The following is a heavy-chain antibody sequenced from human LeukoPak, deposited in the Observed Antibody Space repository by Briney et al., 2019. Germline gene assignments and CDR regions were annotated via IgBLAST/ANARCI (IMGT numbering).Heavy chain of an antibody. D-gene: IGHD2-2*02. V-gene: IGHV1-2*02. CDR2: INPNSGGT. Sequence: ASVKVSCKASGYTFTGYYIHWVRQAPGQGLEWMGWINPNSGGTNYAQKFQGRVTMTRDTSISTAYMELSRLRSDDTAVYYCARGYCSSTSCYTPFDYWGQGTLVTVSS. J-gene: IGHJ4*02. CDR1: GYTFTGYY. CDR3: ARGYCSSTSCYTPFDY.